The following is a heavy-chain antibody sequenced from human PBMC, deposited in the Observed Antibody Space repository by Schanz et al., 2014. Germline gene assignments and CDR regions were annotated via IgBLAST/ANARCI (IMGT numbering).Heavy chain of an antibody. CDR2: ISGTGGDDT. V-gene: IGHV3-23*01. J-gene: IGHJ4*02. D-gene: IGHD5-12*01. Sequence: EVHLLESGGGLVQPGGSLRLSCAASGFSFGTYAMSWVRQAPGKGLLWVSSISGTGGDDTYYADSVKGRFTISRDNAENTLFLQMNSLRAEDTAVYYCARKVVATIGGYYDNWGQGTLVIVSS. CDR1: GFSFGTYA. CDR3: ARKVVATIGGYYDN.